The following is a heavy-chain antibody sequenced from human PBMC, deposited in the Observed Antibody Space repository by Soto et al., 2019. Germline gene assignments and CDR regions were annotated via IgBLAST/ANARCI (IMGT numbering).Heavy chain of an antibody. CDR3: ARDGREAVADNDY. J-gene: IGHJ4*02. CDR2: IDPSDSYT. CDR1: GYSFTSYW. Sequence: GESLKISCKGSGYSFTSYWISWVRQMPGKGLEWMGRIDPSDSYTNYSPSFQGHVTISADKSISTAYLQWSSLKASDTAMYYCARDGREAVADNDYWGQGTLGTVS. D-gene: IGHD6-19*01. V-gene: IGHV5-10-1*01.